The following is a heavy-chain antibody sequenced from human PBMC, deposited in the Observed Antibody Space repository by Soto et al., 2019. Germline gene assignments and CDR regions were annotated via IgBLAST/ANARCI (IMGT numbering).Heavy chain of an antibody. Sequence: SETLSLTCTVSDGAISTYYCNWIRQPAGKGLEWIGRIDASGSTDYDPSLKSRVTMSVDTSKNQFSLRLSSVTAADTAVYYCARGGHDFWSGPFDYWGQGAQVTVSS. J-gene: IGHJ4*02. D-gene: IGHD3-3*01. V-gene: IGHV4-4*07. CDR2: IDASGST. CDR1: DGAISTYY. CDR3: ARGGHDFWSGPFDY.